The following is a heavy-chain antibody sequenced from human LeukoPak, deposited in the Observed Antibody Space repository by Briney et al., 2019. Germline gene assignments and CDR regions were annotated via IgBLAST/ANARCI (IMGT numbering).Heavy chain of an antibody. CDR2: ISSSGSTI. Sequence: GGSLRLSCAASGFTFSSYEMNWVRQAPGKGLEWVSYISSSGSTIYYADSVKGRFTISRDNAKNSLYLQMNSLRAEDTAVYYCARAQWLVGFDYWGQGTLVTVSS. CDR3: ARAQWLVGFDY. CDR1: GFTFSSYE. J-gene: IGHJ4*02. V-gene: IGHV3-48*03. D-gene: IGHD6-19*01.